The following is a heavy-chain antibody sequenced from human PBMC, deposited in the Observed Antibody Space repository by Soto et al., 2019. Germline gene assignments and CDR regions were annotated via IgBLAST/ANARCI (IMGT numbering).Heavy chain of an antibody. V-gene: IGHV4-31*03. CDR1: GGSISSGGYC. CDR2: IYYSGST. Sequence: PSQTLSLPCTVSGGSISSGGYCWSWVRQQQGTGLERIGYIYYSGSTYYNPSLKSRVTISVDTSKNQFSLKLSSVTAADTAVYYCARGNYYDSSGTNYYYYYGMDVWGQGTTVTVSS. J-gene: IGHJ6*02. CDR3: ARGNYYDSSGTNYYYYYGMDV. D-gene: IGHD3-22*01.